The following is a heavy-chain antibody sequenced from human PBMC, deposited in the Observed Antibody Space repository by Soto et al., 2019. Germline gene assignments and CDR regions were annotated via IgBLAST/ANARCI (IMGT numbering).Heavy chain of an antibody. J-gene: IGHJ6*02. Sequence: GGSLRLSCAASGFTFSSYAMSWVRQAPGKGLEWVSAISGSGGSTYYADSVKGRFTISRDNSKNTLYLQMNSLRAEDTAVYYCAKERQVDYYDSSGYYYEGGGMDVWGQGTTVTVSS. CDR3: AKERQVDYYDSSGYYYEGGGMDV. CDR1: GFTFSSYA. CDR2: ISGSGGST. V-gene: IGHV3-23*01. D-gene: IGHD3-22*01.